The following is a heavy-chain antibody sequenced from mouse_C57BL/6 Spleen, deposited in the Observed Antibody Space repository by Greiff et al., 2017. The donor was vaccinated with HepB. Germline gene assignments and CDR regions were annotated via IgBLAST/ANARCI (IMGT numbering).Heavy chain of an antibody. Sequence: VQLQQSGAELVRPGASVTLSCKASGYTFTDYEMHWVKQTPVHGLEWIGAIDPETGGTAYNQKFKGKAILTADKSSSTAYMELRSLTSEASAVYYCTRRDYSNPDAMDYWGQGTSVTVSS. CDR3: TRRDYSNPDAMDY. CDR1: GYTFTDYE. V-gene: IGHV1-15*01. CDR2: IDPETGGT. J-gene: IGHJ4*01. D-gene: IGHD2-5*01.